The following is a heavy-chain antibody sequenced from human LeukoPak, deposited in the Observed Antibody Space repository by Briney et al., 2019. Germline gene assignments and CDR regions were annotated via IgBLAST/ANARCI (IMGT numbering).Heavy chain of an antibody. CDR2: VYYSGST. V-gene: IGHV4-39*01. CDR3: AKQNSSSSPVDH. D-gene: IGHD6-6*01. Sequence: SETLSLTCSVSGGPISSNNYFWGWIRQPPGKGLEWIGTVYYSGSTSYNPSLKSRVTISVDTSKNQFSLRLSSVTAADTAAYFCAKQNSSSSPVDHWGQGTLVTVSS. CDR1: GGPISSNNYF. J-gene: IGHJ4*02.